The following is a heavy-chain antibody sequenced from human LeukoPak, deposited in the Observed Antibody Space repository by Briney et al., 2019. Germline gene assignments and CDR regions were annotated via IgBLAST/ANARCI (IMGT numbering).Heavy chain of an antibody. Sequence: GGSLRLSCAASGFTFSSYGMHWVRQAPGKGLEWVAVISYDGSNKYYADSVKGRFTISRDNSKNTLYLQMNSLRAEDTAVYYCAQGGYSSSWYRNWFDPWGQGTLVTVSS. V-gene: IGHV3-30*18. D-gene: IGHD6-13*01. J-gene: IGHJ5*02. CDR2: ISYDGSNK. CDR1: GFTFSSYG. CDR3: AQGGYSSSWYRNWFDP.